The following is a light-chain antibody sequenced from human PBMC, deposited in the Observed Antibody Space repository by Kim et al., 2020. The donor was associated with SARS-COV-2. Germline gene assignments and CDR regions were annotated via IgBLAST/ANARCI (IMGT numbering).Light chain of an antibody. CDR3: QTWVKGIGV. Sequence: QLVLTQSPSASASLGASVKLTCTLSSGHSSYAIAWHQLQPEKGPRYLMRLNGDGSHNKGDGIPDRFSGSSSGAERYLTVSSLQSEDEADYYCQTWVKGIGVFGGGTQLTVL. V-gene: IGLV4-69*01. CDR1: SGHSSYA. J-gene: IGLJ3*02. CDR2: LNGDGSH.